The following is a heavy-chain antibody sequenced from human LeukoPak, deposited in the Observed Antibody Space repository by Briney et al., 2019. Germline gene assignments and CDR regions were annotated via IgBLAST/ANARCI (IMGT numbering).Heavy chain of an antibody. CDR3: ARGGVALAYSMDV. CDR2: MNPNSGST. Sequence: ASVKVPCKASGYTFTSYDINWVRQASGQGLEWMGWMNPNSGSTGYAQKFQGRITMTRNTSISTAYMDLSSLRSEDTAIYYCARGGVALAYSMDVWGEGTTVTVSS. J-gene: IGHJ6*03. V-gene: IGHV1-8*01. CDR1: GYTFTSYD. D-gene: IGHD2-21*01.